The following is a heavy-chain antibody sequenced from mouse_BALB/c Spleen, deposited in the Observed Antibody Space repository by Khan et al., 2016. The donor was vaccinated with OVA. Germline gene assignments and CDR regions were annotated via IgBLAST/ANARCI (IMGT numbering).Heavy chain of an antibody. V-gene: IGHV9-2-1*01. CDR3: ARSGSYDGFDY. Sequence: QIQLVQSGPELKKPGETVKISCKASGYTFTDYSMHWVKQAPGKGLKWMGWINTETGEPTYTDDLKGRVAFSLETSASTAYLQINNLKNEDTATYFWARSGSYDGFDYWGQGTTLTVSS. J-gene: IGHJ2*01. CDR1: GYTFTDYS. CDR2: INTETGEP. D-gene: IGHD2-12*01.